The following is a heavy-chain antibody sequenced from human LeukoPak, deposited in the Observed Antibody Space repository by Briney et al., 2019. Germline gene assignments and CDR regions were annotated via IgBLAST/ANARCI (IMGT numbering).Heavy chain of an antibody. CDR1: GGSISSYY. CDR3: ARSGYSYDYSFDI. D-gene: IGHD5-18*01. CDR2: IYYSGSI. V-gene: IGHV4-59*01. Sequence: PSETLSPTCTVSGGSISSYYWSWIRQPPGQGLEGIGYIYYSGSINYIPSLKSRVTMPVDTSKIQFSPKLSSVTAAGTAVYCCARSGYSYDYSFDIWGQGTMVTVSS. J-gene: IGHJ3*02.